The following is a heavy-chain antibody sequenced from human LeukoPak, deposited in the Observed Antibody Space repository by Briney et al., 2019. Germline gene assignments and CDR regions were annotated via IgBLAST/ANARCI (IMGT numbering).Heavy chain of an antibody. CDR1: GGSFSGYY. J-gene: IGHJ3*02. V-gene: IGHV4-34*01. CDR3: ARGPIAVANDAFDI. Sequence: SETLSLTRAVYGGSFSGYYWSWIRQPPGKGLEWIGEINHSGSTNYNPSLKCRVTISVDTSKNQFSLKLSSVTAADTAVYYCARGPIAVANDAFDIWGQGTMVTVSS. CDR2: INHSGST. D-gene: IGHD6-19*01.